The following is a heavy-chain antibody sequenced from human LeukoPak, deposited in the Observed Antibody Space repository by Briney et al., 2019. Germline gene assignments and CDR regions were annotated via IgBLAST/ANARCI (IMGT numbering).Heavy chain of an antibody. CDR2: IYYSGST. D-gene: IGHD1-14*01. J-gene: IGHJ6*03. V-gene: IGHV4-4*07. CDR1: GDSISSYY. CDR3: AREARSLISSMDV. Sequence: PSETLSLTCTVSGDSISSYYWNWIRQPAGKGLEWIGRIYYSGSTNYNPSLKSRVTISVDTSKNQFSLKLSSVTAADTAVYYCAREARSLISSMDVWGKGTTVTISS.